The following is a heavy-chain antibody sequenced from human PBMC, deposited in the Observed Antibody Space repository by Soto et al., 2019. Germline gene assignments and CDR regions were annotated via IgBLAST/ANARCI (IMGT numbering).Heavy chain of an antibody. CDR2: IWYDGSNK. V-gene: IGHV3-33*01. CDR1: GFTFSTHG. J-gene: IGHJ4*02. CDR3: ARISGPGDAYWMISTCTTGRSVDY. Sequence: QVQLVESGGGVVQPGRSLRLSCAASGFTFSTHGMHWVRQGPGKGLEWVAVIWYDGSNKYYADSVKGRFTTSRDNSKNTLYLHMNTLRAEDTAVYYCARISGPGDAYWMISTCTTGRSVDYWGQGTLVTVSS. D-gene: IGHD1-1*01.